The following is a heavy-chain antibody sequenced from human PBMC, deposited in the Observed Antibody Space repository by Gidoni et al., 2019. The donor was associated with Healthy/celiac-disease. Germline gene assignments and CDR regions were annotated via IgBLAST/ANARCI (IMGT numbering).Heavy chain of an antibody. CDR3: ERGGCSGGSCFEGYYYYGMDV. V-gene: IGHV1-69*01. CDR2: IIPIFLTA. D-gene: IGHD2-15*01. Sequence: QVQLVQSGAVVKKPGSSVKVSCKASGGTFSSYAISWGRQAPEQGLEWMGGIIPIFLTANYAKKFQGRVTITREEDTSRAYMELSRLRAEDKGVYYCERGGCSGGSCFEGYYYYGMDVWVEGTTVTVSA. J-gene: IGHJ6*04. CDR1: GGTFSSYA.